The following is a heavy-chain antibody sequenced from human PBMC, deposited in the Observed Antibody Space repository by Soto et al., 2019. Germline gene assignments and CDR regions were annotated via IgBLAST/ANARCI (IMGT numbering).Heavy chain of an antibody. CDR3: ANHRGFLVTQYFFDY. CDR1: GFTFKNYA. CDR2: ISNSGGST. D-gene: IGHD2-21*02. J-gene: IGHJ4*02. V-gene: IGHV3-23*01. Sequence: GGSLRLSCAASGFTFKNYAMSWVRQAPGKGLEWVSSISNSGGSTYYADSVQGRFTISRDNSKNTLSLQMNSLRAEDTAIYYCANHRGFLVTQYFFDYWGQGSLVTVSS.